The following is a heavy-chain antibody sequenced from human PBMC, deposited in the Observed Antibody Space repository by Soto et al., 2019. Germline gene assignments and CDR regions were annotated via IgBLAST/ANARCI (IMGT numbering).Heavy chain of an antibody. CDR3: ARESTVAGTQSWFDS. Sequence: PSETLSLTCTVSGAFISGYYWSWIRQPAGKGLEWIGRIYTSGSTKYSPSLKSRATMSVDTSKKQFSLKLNSVTAADTAVYYCARESTVAGTQSWFDSSGPTTLLTGSS. CDR2: IYTSGST. D-gene: IGHD6-13*01. J-gene: IGHJ5*01. CDR1: GAFISGYY. V-gene: IGHV4-4*07.